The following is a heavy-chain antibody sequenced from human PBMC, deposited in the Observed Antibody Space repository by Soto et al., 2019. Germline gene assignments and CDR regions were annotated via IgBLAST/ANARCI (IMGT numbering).Heavy chain of an antibody. CDR1: GGSVSSGSYY. CDR3: ARQCRGVTCHWFVP. CDR2: IYYSGST. Sequence: TXTVSGGSVSSGSYYWSWLRQPPGKGLEWIGYIYYSGSTYYNPSLKSRVTISVDTSKNQFSLTLTSVTDADTAVYYCARQCRGVTCHWFVPWGQGTLVTVSS. J-gene: IGHJ5*02. V-gene: IGHV4-39*01. D-gene: IGHD2-15*01.